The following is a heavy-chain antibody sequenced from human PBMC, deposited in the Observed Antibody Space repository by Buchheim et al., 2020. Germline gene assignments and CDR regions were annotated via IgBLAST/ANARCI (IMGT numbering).Heavy chain of an antibody. D-gene: IGHD6-13*01. Sequence: EVQLVESGGGLVKPGGSLRLSCAASGFTFSNAWMSWVRQVPGKGLEWVGRIKSNTNGGTTEYAAPVKGRFIISRDDSKITLFLQMNSLKTEDTAVYYCTIDEYTSSWYAGSDQWGQGT. CDR3: TIDEYTSSWYAGSDQ. J-gene: IGHJ4*02. CDR2: IKSNTNGGTT. V-gene: IGHV3-15*01. CDR1: GFTFSNAW.